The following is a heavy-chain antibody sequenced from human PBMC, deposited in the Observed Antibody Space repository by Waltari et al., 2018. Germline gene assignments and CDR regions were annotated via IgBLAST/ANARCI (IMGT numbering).Heavy chain of an antibody. Sequence: EVQLVESGGGLVQPGGSLRLSCAASGFTFSSYWMSWVRQAPGKGLEWVANIKQDGSEKYYVDSVKGRFSISRDNPKNTLYLQMSSLRAEDTAVYYCAKGTNMVITHSYFDCWGQGILVTVSS. J-gene: IGHJ4*02. V-gene: IGHV3-7*03. CDR2: IKQDGSEK. CDR1: GFTFSSYW. CDR3: AKGTNMVITHSYFDC. D-gene: IGHD2-21*01.